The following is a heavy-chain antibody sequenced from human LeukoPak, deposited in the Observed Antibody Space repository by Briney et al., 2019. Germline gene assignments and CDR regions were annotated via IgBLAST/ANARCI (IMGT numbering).Heavy chain of an antibody. V-gene: IGHV3-72*01. CDR1: GFTFIDHY. Sequence: GGSLRLSCAASGFTFIDHYMDWVRRAPGKGLEWIGRIRNKANSYTTEYAASVKGRFTVSRDDSKNSLFLQMNSLESEDTAVYYCARRNSVTQGLDNWGQGTLVTVSS. D-gene: IGHD5/OR15-5a*01. CDR3: ARRNSVTQGLDN. J-gene: IGHJ4*02. CDR2: IRNKANSYTT.